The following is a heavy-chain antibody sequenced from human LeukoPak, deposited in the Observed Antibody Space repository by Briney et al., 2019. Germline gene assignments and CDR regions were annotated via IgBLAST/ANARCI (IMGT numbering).Heavy chain of an antibody. J-gene: IGHJ4*02. V-gene: IGHV3-48*01. CDR2: ISSAGGVI. CDR3: AREYCSGGSCYGNLDH. D-gene: IGHD2-15*01. CDR1: GFTFRNHA. Sequence: PGGSLRLSCAASGFTFRNHAINWVRQAPGKGLEWVSFISSAGGVIYYADSVKGRFTISRDNAKNSLYLQMNSLRVEDTAVYYCAREYCSGGSCYGNLDHWGQGTPVTVSS.